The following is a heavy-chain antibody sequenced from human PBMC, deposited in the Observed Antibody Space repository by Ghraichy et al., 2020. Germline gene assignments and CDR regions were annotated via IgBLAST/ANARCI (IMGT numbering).Heavy chain of an antibody. CDR2: ISTSRGDT. J-gene: IGHJ1*01. CDR1: GYTFTIYG. Sequence: ASVKVSCKASGYTFTIYGISWVRQAPGQGLEWMGWISTSRGDTYYTQNLQGRLTMTTDTSTSTAYMELRSLRSDDTAVYYCARDVPVGHLQDWGPGTLVTGSS. CDR3: ARDVPVGHLQD. V-gene: IGHV1-18*01. D-gene: IGHD3-3*02.